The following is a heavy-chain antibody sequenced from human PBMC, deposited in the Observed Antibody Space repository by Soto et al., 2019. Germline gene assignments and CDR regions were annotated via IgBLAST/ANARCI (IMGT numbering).Heavy chain of an antibody. D-gene: IGHD2-2*03. CDR3: ERVGYCSSTSCYEDFDN. CDR1: GFTFSSYS. J-gene: IGHJ4*02. Sequence: GGSLRLSCAASGFTFSSYSMNWVRQAPGKGLEWVSSISSSSSYIYYADSVKGRFTISRDNAKNSMYLQMNSLRAEDTAVYYCERVGYCSSTSCYEDFDNWGQGTLVTVSS. V-gene: IGHV3-21*01. CDR2: ISSSSSYI.